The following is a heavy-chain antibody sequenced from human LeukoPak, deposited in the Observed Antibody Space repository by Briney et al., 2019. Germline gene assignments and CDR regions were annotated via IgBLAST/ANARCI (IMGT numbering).Heavy chain of an antibody. CDR3: ARLFFVIDT. J-gene: IGHJ5*02. D-gene: IGHD3-3*01. Sequence: SETLSLSCTVSGASISNSAYSWLWIRQPPGEGLECIGTVHYSGSTFYNPSLKSRVNISVDTSKNQFSLQLSSVTAADTAVYYCARLFFVIDTWGQGTLDTVSS. V-gene: IGHV4-39*01. CDR2: VHYSGST. CDR1: GASISNSAYS.